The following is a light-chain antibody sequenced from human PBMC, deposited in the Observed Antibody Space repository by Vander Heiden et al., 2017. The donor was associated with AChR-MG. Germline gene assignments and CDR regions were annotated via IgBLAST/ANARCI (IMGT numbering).Light chain of an antibody. Sequence: QSALTQPASVSGSPGQSIAISCTGTISDVGSHILVSWYQQFPGEAPKLLIFEGTQRPSGVSNRFSASKSGNTASLTISGLQAEDEAIYYCCSFVPGTTFWGFGGGTWVFGGGTKVTVL. CDR1: ISDVGSHIL. CDR3: CSFVPGTTFWGFGGGTWV. V-gene: IGLV2-23*03. CDR2: EGT. J-gene: IGLJ3*02.